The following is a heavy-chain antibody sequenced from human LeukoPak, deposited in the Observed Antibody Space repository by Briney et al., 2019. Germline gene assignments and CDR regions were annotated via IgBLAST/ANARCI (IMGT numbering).Heavy chain of an antibody. CDR3: AKDIQNRYYYGSGSYPLFDY. CDR2: ISWNSGSI. CDR1: GFTFDDYA. J-gene: IGHJ4*02. V-gene: IGHV3-9*01. D-gene: IGHD3-10*01. Sequence: GRSLRLSCAASGFTFDDYAMHWVRQAPGKGLEWVSGISWNSGSIGYADSVKGRFTISRDNATNSLYLQMNSLRAEDTALYYCAKDIQNRYYYGSGSYPLFDYWGQGTMVTVSS.